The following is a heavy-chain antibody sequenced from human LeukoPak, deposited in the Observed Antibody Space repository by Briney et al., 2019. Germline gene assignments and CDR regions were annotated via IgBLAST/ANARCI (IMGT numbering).Heavy chain of an antibody. D-gene: IGHD3-3*01. Sequence: GGSLRLSCAASGFTFSSYGMHWVRQAPGKGLEWLAVIWFDGSNKYYADSVKGRFTISRDNSKNTLYLQMNSLRAEDTAVYYCARDQGPLRFLEWLFSYWGQGTLVTVSS. V-gene: IGHV3-33*01. CDR3: ARDQGPLRFLEWLFSY. CDR1: GFTFSSYG. J-gene: IGHJ4*02. CDR2: IWFDGSNK.